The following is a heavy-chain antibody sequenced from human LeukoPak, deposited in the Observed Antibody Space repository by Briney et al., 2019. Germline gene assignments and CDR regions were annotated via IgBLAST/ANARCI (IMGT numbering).Heavy chain of an antibody. J-gene: IGHJ5*02. D-gene: IGHD3-3*01. Sequence: GESLKISFKGSGYSFTSYWIGWVRPMPGKGLEWMGIIYPGDSDTRYSPSFQGQVTISADKSISTAYLQWSSLKASDTAMYYCARGPYYDFWSGPDANWFDPWGQGTLVTVSS. V-gene: IGHV5-51*01. CDR1: GYSFTSYW. CDR3: ARGPYYDFWSGPDANWFDP. CDR2: IYPGDSDT.